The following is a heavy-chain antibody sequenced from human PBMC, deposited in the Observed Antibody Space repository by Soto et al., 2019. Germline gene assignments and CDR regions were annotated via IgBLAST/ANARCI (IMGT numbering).Heavy chain of an antibody. Sequence: PGGSLRLSCAASGFTFSSYGMHWVRQAPGKGLEWVAVISYDGSNKYYADSVKGRFTISRDNSKNTLYLQMNSLRAEDTAVYYCAKDRIADRLAYYYGMDVWGQGTTVTVSS. CDR1: GFTFSSYG. J-gene: IGHJ6*02. V-gene: IGHV3-30*18. D-gene: IGHD6-6*01. CDR2: ISYDGSNK. CDR3: AKDRIADRLAYYYGMDV.